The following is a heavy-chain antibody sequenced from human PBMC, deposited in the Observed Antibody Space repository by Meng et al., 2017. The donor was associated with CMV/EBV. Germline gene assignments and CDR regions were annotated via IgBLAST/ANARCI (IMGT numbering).Heavy chain of an antibody. J-gene: IGHJ4*02. CDR3: ARGRGSWYFVDY. Sequence: QVQLQDSGPGLVKPSETLSLTCTVSGGSFSGYYWSLIRQPPGKGLEWIGEINHSGSTNYNPSLKSRVTISVDTSKNQFSLKLSSVTAADTAVYYCARGRGSWYFVDYWGQGTLVTVSS. D-gene: IGHD6-13*01. CDR2: INHSGST. CDR1: GGSFSGYY. V-gene: IGHV4-34*01.